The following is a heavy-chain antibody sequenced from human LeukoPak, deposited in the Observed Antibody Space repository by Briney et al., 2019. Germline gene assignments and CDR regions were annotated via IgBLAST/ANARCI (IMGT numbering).Heavy chain of an antibody. Sequence: GGSLRLSCAASGFTFSSYGMHWVRQAPGKGLEWVSAISGSGGSTYYADSVKGRFTISRDNSKNTLYLQMNSLRAEDTAVYYCARGESIAARQYEGGYWGQGTLVTVSS. V-gene: IGHV3-NL1*01. CDR2: ISGSGGST. CDR3: ARGESIAARQYEGGY. D-gene: IGHD6-6*01. J-gene: IGHJ4*02. CDR1: GFTFSSYG.